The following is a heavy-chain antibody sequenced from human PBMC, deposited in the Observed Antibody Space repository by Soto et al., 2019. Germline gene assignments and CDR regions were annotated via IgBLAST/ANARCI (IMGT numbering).Heavy chain of an antibody. Sequence: QVQLVESGGGVVQPGKSRRLSCAASRFTFSSYAMDWVRQAPGKGLEWVAVISHDGSEKYYGDSVKGRFTISSDNPKNTVDLQMNSLRPEDTAVYYCARAAAYFYHYYYAMDVWGQGTAVTVSS. V-gene: IGHV3-30-3*01. J-gene: IGHJ6*02. CDR3: ARAAAYFYHYYYAMDV. CDR2: ISHDGSEK. D-gene: IGHD6-13*01. CDR1: RFTFSSYA.